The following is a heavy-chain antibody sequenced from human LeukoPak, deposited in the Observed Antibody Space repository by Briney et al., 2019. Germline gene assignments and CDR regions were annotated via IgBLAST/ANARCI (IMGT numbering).Heavy chain of an antibody. J-gene: IGHJ4*02. V-gene: IGHV4-39*01. CDR3: AGEEDSPWFSPHFDS. D-gene: IGHD3-10*01. CDR1: GGSIRSSNHC. Sequence: SETLSLTCTVSGGSIRSSNHCWGWIRQPPGKGLEWIGSIYYGGNTYYNSSLKSRVTISIDPSKNQFSLKVSSVTAADTAVYYCAGEEDSPWFSPHFDSWGQGTLVTVSS. CDR2: IYYGGNT.